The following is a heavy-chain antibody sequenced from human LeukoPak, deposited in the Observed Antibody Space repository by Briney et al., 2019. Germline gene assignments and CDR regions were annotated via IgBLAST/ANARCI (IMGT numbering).Heavy chain of an antibody. D-gene: IGHD3-10*01. CDR1: GFTFSSYW. V-gene: IGHV3-7*01. J-gene: IGHJ5*02. CDR3: ARGTMVRGVIFDNWFDP. CDR2: IKQDGSEK. Sequence: GGSLRLSCAASGFTFSSYWMSWVRQAPGKGLEWVANIKQDGSEKYYVDSVKGRFTISRDNAKNSLYLQMNSLRAEDTAVYYCARGTMVRGVIFDNWFDPWGQGTLVTVSS.